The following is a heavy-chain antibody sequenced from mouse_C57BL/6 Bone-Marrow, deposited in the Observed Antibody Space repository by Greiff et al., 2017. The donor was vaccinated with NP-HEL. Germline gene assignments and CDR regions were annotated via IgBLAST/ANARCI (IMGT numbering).Heavy chain of an antibody. Sequence: QVQLQQPGAELVMPGASVKLSCKASGYTFTSYWMHWVKQRPGQGLEWIGEIDPSDSYTNYNQKFKGKSTLTVDKSSSTAYMQLSSLTSEDSAVYYCARMGALWLRGAYWYFDVWGTGTTVTVSS. J-gene: IGHJ1*03. CDR2: IDPSDSYT. CDR1: GYTFTSYW. V-gene: IGHV1-69*01. D-gene: IGHD2-2*01. CDR3: ARMGALWLRGAYWYFDV.